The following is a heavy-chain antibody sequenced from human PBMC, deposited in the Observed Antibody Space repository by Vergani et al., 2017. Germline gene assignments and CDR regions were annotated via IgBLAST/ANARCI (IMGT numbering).Heavy chain of an antibody. CDR2: IYPGDSET. D-gene: IGHD6-6*01. V-gene: IGHV5-51*01. CDR3: ARQSRGSSLLV. J-gene: IGHJ4*02. CDR1: GYSFTSYW. Sequence: EVQLVQSGAEVKKPGESLKISCKGSGYSFTSYWNGRVRQMPGKGLEWMGLIYPGDSETRYSPSFQGQVTISADKSISTAYLQWSSLKASDTARYDCARQSRGSSLLVWGQGPLVTVSS.